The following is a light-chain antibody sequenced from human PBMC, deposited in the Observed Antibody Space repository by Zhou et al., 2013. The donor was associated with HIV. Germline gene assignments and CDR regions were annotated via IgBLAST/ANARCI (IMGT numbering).Light chain of an antibody. J-gene: IGKJ4*01. CDR2: GAS. CDR1: ENIRTY. Sequence: DIQMTQSPSSLSASVGERVTLTCRASENIRTYVNWYQQKPGKAPKLLIHGASILQTGVPTRFSGSGSGTEFTLTIDSLQREDFATYYCHQSYTTPQTFGGGSKVEIK. CDR3: HQSYTTPQT. V-gene: IGKV1-39*01.